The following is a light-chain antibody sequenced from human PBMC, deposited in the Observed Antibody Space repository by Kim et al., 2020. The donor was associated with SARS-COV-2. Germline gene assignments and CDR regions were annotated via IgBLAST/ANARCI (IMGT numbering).Light chain of an antibody. V-gene: IGKV1-39*01. Sequence: DIQMTQSPSSLSASVGDRVTITCRASQSISSYLNWYQQKPGKAPKLLIYAASSLQSGVPSRFSGSGSGTDFTLTISSLQPADFASCDGQKRYRTPLTCRGGTKVDIK. CDR3: QKRYRTPLT. CDR1: QSISSY. J-gene: IGKJ4*01. CDR2: AAS.